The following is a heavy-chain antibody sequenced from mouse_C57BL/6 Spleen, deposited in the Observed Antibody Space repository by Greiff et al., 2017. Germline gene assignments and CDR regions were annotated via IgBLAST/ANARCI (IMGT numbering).Heavy chain of an antibody. CDR2: INYDGSST. Sequence: EVMLVESEGGLVQPGSSMKLSCTASGFTFSDYYMAWVRQVPEKGLEWVANINYDGSSTYYLDSLKSRFIISRDNAKNILYLQMSSLKSEDTAPYYCARDVITRYFDVWGTGTTVTVSS. CDR1: GFTFSDYY. D-gene: IGHD1-1*01. CDR3: ARDVITRYFDV. V-gene: IGHV5-16*01. J-gene: IGHJ1*03.